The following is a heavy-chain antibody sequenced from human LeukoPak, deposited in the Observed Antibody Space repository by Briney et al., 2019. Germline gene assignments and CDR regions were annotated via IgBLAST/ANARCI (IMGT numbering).Heavy chain of an antibody. V-gene: IGHV3-23*01. D-gene: IGHD6-13*01. CDR3: ANLPFPSSSWYWVDP. CDR1: GFTFSSYA. CDR2: ISDTVGTT. Sequence: GGSLRLSCAASGFTFSSYAMSWVRQAPEKGLECVSGISDTVGTTYYADSVKGRFTISRDNSKNTLYLQMNSLSAEDTAVYYCANLPFPSSSWYWVDPWGQGTLVTVSS. J-gene: IGHJ5*02.